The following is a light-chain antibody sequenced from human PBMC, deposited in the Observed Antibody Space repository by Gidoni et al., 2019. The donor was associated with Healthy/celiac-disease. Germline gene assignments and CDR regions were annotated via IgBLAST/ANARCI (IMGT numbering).Light chain of an antibody. CDR2: DNN. V-gene: IGLV1-51*01. CDR1: SSNIGNNY. Sequence: QSVLPQPPSVSAAPGQKVTISCSGSSSNIGNNYVSWYQQLPGTATKLLIYDNNKRPSGIPDRFSGSKSGTSATLGITGLQTGDEADYYCGTWDSSLSAVFGTGTKVTVL. J-gene: IGLJ1*01. CDR3: GTWDSSLSAV.